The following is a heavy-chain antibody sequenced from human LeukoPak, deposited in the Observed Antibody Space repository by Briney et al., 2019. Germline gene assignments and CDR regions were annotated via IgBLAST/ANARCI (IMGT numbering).Heavy chain of an antibody. J-gene: IGHJ6*02. V-gene: IGHV1-69*13. CDR3: ARGQGFLEWLSIYYYYYGMDV. CDR2: IIPIFGTA. Sequence: GASVKVSCKASGGTFSSYAISWVRQAPGQGLEGMGGIIPIFGTANYAQKLQGRVTITADESTSTAYMELSSLRSEDTAVYYCARGQGFLEWLSIYYYYYGMDVWGQGTTVTVS. D-gene: IGHD3-3*01. CDR1: GGTFSSYA.